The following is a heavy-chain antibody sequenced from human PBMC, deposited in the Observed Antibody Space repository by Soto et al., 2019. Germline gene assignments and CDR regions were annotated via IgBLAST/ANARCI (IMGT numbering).Heavy chain of an antibody. CDR1: GGSISSGVYY. V-gene: IGHV4-31*03. CDR2: IYYSGST. CDR3: AYTRKTYSPFDY. D-gene: IGHD5-18*01. Sequence: SETLSLTCTVSGGSISSGVYYWSWIRQHPGKGLEWIGYIYYSGSTYYNPSLKSRVTISVDTSKNQFSLKLSSVTAADTAVYYCAYTRKTYSPFDYWGQGTLVTVSS. J-gene: IGHJ4*02.